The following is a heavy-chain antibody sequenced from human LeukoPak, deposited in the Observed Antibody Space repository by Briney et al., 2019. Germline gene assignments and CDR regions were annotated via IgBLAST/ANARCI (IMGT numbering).Heavy chain of an antibody. J-gene: IGHJ3*02. V-gene: IGHV3-21*01. CDR3: ARDLDWGAGALDI. Sequence: GGALRLSCAASGFALGSYSMIWVRQAPGKGLEWVSSINDSTDYISYADSVKGLLTISRDNDNNSMYLQMNSLGAEDAAADFCARDLDWGAGALDIWGQGTMVAVSS. CDR2: INDSTDYI. D-gene: IGHD7-27*01. CDR1: GFALGSYS.